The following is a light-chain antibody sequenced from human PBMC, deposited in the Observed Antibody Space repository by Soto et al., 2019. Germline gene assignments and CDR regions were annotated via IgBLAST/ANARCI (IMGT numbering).Light chain of an antibody. Sequence: DIQMTQSPSSLSASVGDRVTITCRASQSISSYLNWYQQKPGKDPKLLIYAASSLQREVPSRFSGSGSRTDFTLTISSLQPEDFATYYYQQSYSTPPWTFGQGTKVEIK. CDR3: QQSYSTPPWT. CDR2: AAS. CDR1: QSISSY. V-gene: IGKV1-39*01. J-gene: IGKJ1*01.